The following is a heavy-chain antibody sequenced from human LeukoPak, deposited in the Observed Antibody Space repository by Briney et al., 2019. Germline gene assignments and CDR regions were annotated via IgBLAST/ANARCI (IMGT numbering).Heavy chain of an antibody. V-gene: IGHV4-59*12. CDR3: ARGPVVVVAATPSGYYYGMDV. CDR2: IYHSGST. Sequence: SETLSLTCTVSGGSISSYYRSWIRQPPGKGLEWIGYIYHSGSTYYNPSLKSRVTISVDRSKNQFSLKLSSVTAADTAVYYCARGPVVVVAATPSGYYYGMDVWGQGTTVTVSS. CDR1: GGSISSYY. D-gene: IGHD2-15*01. J-gene: IGHJ6*02.